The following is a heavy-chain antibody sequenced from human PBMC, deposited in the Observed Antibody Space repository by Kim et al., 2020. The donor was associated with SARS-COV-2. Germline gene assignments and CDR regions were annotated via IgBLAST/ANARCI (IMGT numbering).Heavy chain of an antibody. CDR1: GGSISSSSYY. Sequence: SETLSLTCTVSGGSISSSSYYWGWIRQPPGKGLEWIGSIYYSGSTYYNPSLKSRVTISVDTSKNQFSLKLSSVTAADTAVYYCACHTSSGWYLSIGFWFDPWGQGTLVTVSS. J-gene: IGHJ5*02. CDR2: IYYSGST. CDR3: ACHTSSGWYLSIGFWFDP. D-gene: IGHD6-19*01. V-gene: IGHV4-39*01.